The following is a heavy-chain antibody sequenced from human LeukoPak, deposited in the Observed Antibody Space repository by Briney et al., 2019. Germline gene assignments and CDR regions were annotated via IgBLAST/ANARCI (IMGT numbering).Heavy chain of an antibody. Sequence: GGSLRLSCAASGFTFSRYGMHWVRQAPGKGLEWVAFIRYDGTNKYYTDSVKGRFTISRDNSKNTLYLQMNSLRTEDTAVYYCATLGLVPAADANWFDPWGQGTLVTVSS. CDR3: ATLGLVPAADANWFDP. V-gene: IGHV3-30*02. D-gene: IGHD2-2*01. J-gene: IGHJ5*02. CDR2: IRYDGTNK. CDR1: GFTFSRYG.